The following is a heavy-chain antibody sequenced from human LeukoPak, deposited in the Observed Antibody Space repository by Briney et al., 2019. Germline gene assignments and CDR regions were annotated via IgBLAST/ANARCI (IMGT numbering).Heavy chain of an antibody. D-gene: IGHD4-23*01. CDR3: AKEARIGETGGSLES. CDR2: INPSGGGT. Sequence: ASVKVSCKASAYSFTKYYVRWVRQAPGQGLEWMGIINPSGGGTNYAQKFQGRVTMTRDTSTSTLYMELSNLRSDDAAVYYCAKEARIGETGGSLESWGPGTLVTVSS. CDR1: AYSFTKYY. J-gene: IGHJ4*02. V-gene: IGHV1-46*01.